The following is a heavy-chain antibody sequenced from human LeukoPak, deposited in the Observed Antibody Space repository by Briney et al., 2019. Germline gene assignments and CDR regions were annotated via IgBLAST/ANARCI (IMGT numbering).Heavy chain of an antibody. D-gene: IGHD3-22*01. CDR3: ARVTYYDSSGYYSADAFDI. V-gene: IGHV3-20*04. CDR1: GFTFEDYG. CDR2: IDWNGGGA. J-gene: IGHJ3*02. Sequence: PGGSLRLSCVASGFTFEDYGMSWVRQASGKGLEWVSGIDWNGGGALYGDSVKGRFTLSRDNAKNSLYLQMNSLRAEDTALYYCARVTYYDSSGYYSADAFDIWGQGTMVTVSS.